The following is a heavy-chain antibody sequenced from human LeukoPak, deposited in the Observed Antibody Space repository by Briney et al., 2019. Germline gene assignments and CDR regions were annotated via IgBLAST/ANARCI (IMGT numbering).Heavy chain of an antibody. CDR3: ARGRHYYGSGIPSDY. V-gene: IGHV1-18*01. D-gene: IGHD3-10*01. CDR2: IGAYNGNT. J-gene: IGHJ4*02. CDR1: GYTFTSYG. Sequence: GASVTVSCKASGYTFTSYGINWVRQAPGQGLEWMGWIGAYNGNTNYAQKVQGRVTMTTDTSTSTAYMELRSLRSDDTAVYYCARGRHYYGSGIPSDYWGQGTLVTVSS.